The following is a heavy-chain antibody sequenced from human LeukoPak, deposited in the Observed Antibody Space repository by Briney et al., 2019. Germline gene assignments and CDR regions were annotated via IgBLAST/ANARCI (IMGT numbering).Heavy chain of an antibody. V-gene: IGHV4-39*01. CDR3: ASGYSYGPESY. D-gene: IGHD5-18*01. J-gene: IGHJ4*02. Sequence: PSETLSLTCTVSGCSISSSSYYWGWIRQPPGKGLEWIGSIYYSGSTYYNPSLKSRVTISVDTSKNQFSLKLSSVTAADTAVYYCASGYSYGPESYWGQGTLVTVSS. CDR1: GCSISSSSYY. CDR2: IYYSGST.